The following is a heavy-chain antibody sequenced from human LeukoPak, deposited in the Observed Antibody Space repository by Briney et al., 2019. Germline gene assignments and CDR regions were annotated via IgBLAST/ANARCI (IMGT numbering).Heavy chain of an antibody. J-gene: IGHJ4*02. D-gene: IGHD3-9*01. Sequence: GGSLRLSCAASGFTFSSYGMHWVRQAPGKGLEWVAFIRYDGSNKYYADSVKGRFTISRDNSKNTLYLQMNSLRAEDTAVYYCARGQRGYDILTGYYVSYFDYWGQGTLATVSS. V-gene: IGHV3-30*02. CDR1: GFTFSSYG. CDR3: ARGQRGYDILTGYYVSYFDY. CDR2: IRYDGSNK.